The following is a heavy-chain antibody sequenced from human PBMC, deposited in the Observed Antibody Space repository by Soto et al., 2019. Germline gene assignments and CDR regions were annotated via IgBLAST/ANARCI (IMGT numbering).Heavy chain of an antibody. CDR2: ISAYNGNT. Sequence: QVQLVQSGAEVKKPGASVKVSCKASGYTFTSYGISWVRQAPGQGLEWMGWISAYNGNTNYAQKFQGRVTMTTDTXTXTAXXXXXXXXXXXXXXXXXXXXXXXXXXXXXXXYGMDVWGQGTTVTVSS. V-gene: IGHV1-18*01. J-gene: IGHJ6*02. CDR1: GYTFTSYG. CDR3: XXXXXXXXXXXXXXYGMDV.